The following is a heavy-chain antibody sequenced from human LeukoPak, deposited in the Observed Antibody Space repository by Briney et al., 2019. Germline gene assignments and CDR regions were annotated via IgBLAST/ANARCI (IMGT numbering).Heavy chain of an antibody. V-gene: IGHV1-58*02. D-gene: IGHD3-3*01. CDR3: AAVTFFGVVNPINDALDI. CDR2: IVVGSGNT. Sequence: SVKVSFKASGFTFTSSAMQWVRQARGQRLEWIGWIVVGSGNTNYAQKFQERVTITRDMSTSTAYMELSSLRSEDTAVYYCAAVTFFGVVNPINDALDIWGQGTMVTVSS. J-gene: IGHJ3*02. CDR1: GFTFTSSA.